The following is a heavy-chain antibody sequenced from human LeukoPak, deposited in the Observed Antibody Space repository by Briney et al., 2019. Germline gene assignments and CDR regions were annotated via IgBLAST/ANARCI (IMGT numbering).Heavy chain of an antibody. J-gene: IGHJ4*02. Sequence: GGSLRLSCAASGFTFSTYVVTWLRQVPGKGLECVSSITASGGNTYYADSVKGRFTISRDNSKSTLYLQMDSLRVDDTAVYYCARDHNYAFDNWGQGTLVSVAS. D-gene: IGHD1-1*01. CDR3: ARDHNYAFDN. CDR2: ITASGGNT. CDR1: GFTFSTYV. V-gene: IGHV3-23*01.